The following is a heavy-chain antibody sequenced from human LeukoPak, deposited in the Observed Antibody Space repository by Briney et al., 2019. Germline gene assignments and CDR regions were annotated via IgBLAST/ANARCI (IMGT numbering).Heavy chain of an antibody. D-gene: IGHD5-24*01. Sequence: PGGSLRLSCAASGFTFSDYWMNWVRQAPGKGLEWVANIKQDGSEKYYVDSVKGRFTISRDNAQNSLYLQMNSLRVEDTAIYYCARDHARDGYNFWGQGTLVTVSS. J-gene: IGHJ4*02. V-gene: IGHV3-7*01. CDR1: GFTFSDYW. CDR3: ARDHARDGYNF. CDR2: IKQDGSEK.